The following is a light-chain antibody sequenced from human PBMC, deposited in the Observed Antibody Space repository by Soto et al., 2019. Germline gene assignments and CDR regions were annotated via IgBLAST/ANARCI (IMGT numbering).Light chain of an antibody. V-gene: IGKV3-11*01. CDR3: QQRGNWPLT. Sequence: EIVLTQSPATLSLSPGERATLSCRASQSVSSYFDWYQQKPGQAPRLLIYDASNRATGIPARFSGSGSGTDLTLTISSLEPEDFVVYYCQQRGNWPLTFGQGTKVQIK. CDR2: DAS. CDR1: QSVSSY. J-gene: IGKJ1*01.